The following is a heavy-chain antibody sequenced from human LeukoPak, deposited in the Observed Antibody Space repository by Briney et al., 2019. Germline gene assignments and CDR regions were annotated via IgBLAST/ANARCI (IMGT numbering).Heavy chain of an antibody. J-gene: IGHJ4*02. CDR2: VRVNGRST. CDR1: GFTFSSYA. V-gene: IGHV3-23*01. CDR3: AKPGEASNYYFDY. Sequence: GGSLRLSCAASGFTFSSYAMTWVRQAPGKGLEWVSTVRVNGRSTFYADSVKGRFTISRDNSKNTLYLQMNSLRAEDTALYYCAKPGEASNYYFDYWGQGALVTVSS. D-gene: IGHD2-21*01.